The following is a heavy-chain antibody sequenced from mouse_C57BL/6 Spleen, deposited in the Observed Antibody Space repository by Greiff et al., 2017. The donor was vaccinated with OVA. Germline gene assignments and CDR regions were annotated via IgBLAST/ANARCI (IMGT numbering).Heavy chain of an antibody. Sequence: EVKLQESGGGLVKPGGSLKLSCAASGFTFSSYAMSWVRQTPEKRLEWVATISDGGSYTYYPDNVKGRFTISRDNAKNNLYLQMSHLKSEDTAMYYCARGYDYDGYAMDYWGQGTSVTVSS. V-gene: IGHV5-4*03. CDR3: ARGYDYDGYAMDY. CDR1: GFTFSSYA. D-gene: IGHD2-4*01. CDR2: ISDGGSYT. J-gene: IGHJ4*01.